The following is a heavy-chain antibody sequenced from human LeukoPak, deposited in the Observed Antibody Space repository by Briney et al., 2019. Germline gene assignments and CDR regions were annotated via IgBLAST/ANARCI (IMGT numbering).Heavy chain of an antibody. Sequence: PSETLFLTCAVYGGSFSGYYWSWIRQPPGKGLEWIGEINHSGSTNYNPSLKSRVTISVDTSKNQFSLKLSSVTAADTAVYYCARTRITMVRGVSKLNYYGMDVWGKGTTVTVSS. D-gene: IGHD3-10*01. CDR1: GGSFSGYY. J-gene: IGHJ6*04. CDR3: ARTRITMVRGVSKLNYYGMDV. V-gene: IGHV4-34*01. CDR2: INHSGST.